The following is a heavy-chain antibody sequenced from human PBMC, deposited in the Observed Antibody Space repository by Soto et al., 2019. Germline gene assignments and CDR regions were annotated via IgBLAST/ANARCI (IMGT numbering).Heavy chain of an antibody. CDR1: DGSIRSFY. V-gene: IGHV4-59*01. J-gene: IGHJ6*03. D-gene: IGHD3-10*01. CDR3: ARDVCFYGSGSYGYMYV. CDR2: ILYSGST. Sequence: SETLSLTCTVSDGSIRSFYWSWIRQPPGNGLEWIGYILYSGSTNYNPSLKNRVTISVDTSKNQFSLKLSSVTAADTAVYYCARDVCFYGSGSYGYMYVWGKGTTVTGSS.